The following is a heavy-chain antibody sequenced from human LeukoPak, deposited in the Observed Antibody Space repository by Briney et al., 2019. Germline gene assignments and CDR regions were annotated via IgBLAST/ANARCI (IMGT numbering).Heavy chain of an antibody. CDR3: ATISGYDSCGPPFDY. D-gene: IGHD3-22*01. Sequence: ASVKVSCKASGYTFTSYGISWVRQAPGQGLEWMGWISAYNGNTNYAQKLQGRVTMTTDTSTSTAYMELRSLRSDDTAVYYCATISGYDSCGPPFDYWGQGTLVTVSS. V-gene: IGHV1-18*01. CDR2: ISAYNGNT. J-gene: IGHJ4*02. CDR1: GYTFTSYG.